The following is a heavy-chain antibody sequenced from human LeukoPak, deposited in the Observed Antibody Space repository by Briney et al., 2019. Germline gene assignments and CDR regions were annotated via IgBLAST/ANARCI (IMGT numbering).Heavy chain of an antibody. J-gene: IGHJ4*02. CDR1: GGSFSGYY. CDR3: ARPSRGY. Sequence: PSETLCLTCAVYGGSFSGYYWSWIRQPPGKGLEWIGEINHSGSTNYNPSLKSRVTISVDTSKNQFSLKLSSVTAADTAVYYCARPSRGYWGQGTLVTVSS. V-gene: IGHV4-34*01. D-gene: IGHD2-2*01. CDR2: INHSGST.